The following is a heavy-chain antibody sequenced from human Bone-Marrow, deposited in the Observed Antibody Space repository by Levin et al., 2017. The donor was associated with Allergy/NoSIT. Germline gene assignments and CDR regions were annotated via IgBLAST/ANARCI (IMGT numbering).Heavy chain of an antibody. V-gene: IGHV3-23*01. J-gene: IGHJ4*02. CDR2: FGNAGDT. CDR3: AKDRGSYAFDY. D-gene: IGHD3-10*01. Sequence: GGSLRLSCVVSGFIVTNSGMSWVRQAPGKGLEWVSGFGNAGDTRYAGSVKGRFTILRDVSKNTLYLQMNSLSAEDTAVYFCAKDRGSYAFDYWGQGTPVTVSS. CDR1: GFIVTNSG.